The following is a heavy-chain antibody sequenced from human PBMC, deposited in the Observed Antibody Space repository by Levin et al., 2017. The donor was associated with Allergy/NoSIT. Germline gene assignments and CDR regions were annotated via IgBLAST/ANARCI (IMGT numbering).Heavy chain of an antibody. D-gene: IGHD2-15*01. CDR1: GFTFSSYA. V-gene: IGHV3-23*01. CDR3: ACCSGGSCYARPFDY. Sequence: GESLKISCAASGFTFSSYAMSWVRQAPGKGLEWVSAISGSGGSTYYADSVKGRFTISRDNSKNTLYLQMNSLRAEDTAVYYCACCSGGSCYARPFDYWGQGTLVTVSS. J-gene: IGHJ4*02. CDR2: ISGSGGST.